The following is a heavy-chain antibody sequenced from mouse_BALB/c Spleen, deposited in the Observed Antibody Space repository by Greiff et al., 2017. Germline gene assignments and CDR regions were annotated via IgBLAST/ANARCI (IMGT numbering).Heavy chain of an antibody. V-gene: IGHV1S81*02. CDR1: GYTFTSYY. Sequence: QVQLQQSGAELVKPGASVKLSCKASGYTFTSYYMYWVKQRPGQGLEWIGEINPSNGGTNFNEKFKSKATLTVDKSSSTAYMQLSSLTSEDSAVYYCTMFDGYYDYYAMDYWGQGTSVTVSS. J-gene: IGHJ4*01. D-gene: IGHD2-3*01. CDR3: TMFDGYYDYYAMDY. CDR2: INPSNGGT.